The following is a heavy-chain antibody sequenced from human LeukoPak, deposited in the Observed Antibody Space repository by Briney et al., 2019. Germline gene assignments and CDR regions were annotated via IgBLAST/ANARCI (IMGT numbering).Heavy chain of an antibody. Sequence: GGSLRLSCAASGFTFSNYAMSWVRQAPGKGLEWVSSISGSSSYIDYADSVKGRFTISRDNAKNSLYLQMHSLRAEDTAVYYCARGYYFDYWGQGTLVTVSS. CDR2: ISGSSSYI. CDR3: ARGYYFDY. J-gene: IGHJ4*02. V-gene: IGHV3-21*01. CDR1: GFTFSNYA.